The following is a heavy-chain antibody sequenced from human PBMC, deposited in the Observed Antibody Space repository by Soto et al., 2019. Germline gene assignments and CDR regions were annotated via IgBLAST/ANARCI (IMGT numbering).Heavy chain of an antibody. V-gene: IGHV1-69*13. Sequence: SVKVSCKASGGTFSRNTMSWVRQAPALGLDWMGGIIPIFGTANYAQKFQGRVTITADESTSTAYMELSRLRSEDTAVYYCARHFHYDSSGYYYAYGGQGTLVSVS. CDR3: ARHFHYDSSGYYYAY. CDR1: GGTFSRNT. D-gene: IGHD3-22*01. CDR2: IIPIFGTA. J-gene: IGHJ4*02.